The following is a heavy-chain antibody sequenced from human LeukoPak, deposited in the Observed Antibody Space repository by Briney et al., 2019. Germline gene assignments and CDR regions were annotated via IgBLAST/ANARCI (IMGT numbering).Heavy chain of an antibody. CDR2: IYYSGST. CDR3: ARGYCRGTSCNRYTFDM. V-gene: IGHV4-59*01. Sequence: PSETLSLTCTVSDGSISSYYWSWIRQSPGKRLEWIGYIYYSGSTNYNPSLKSRVTISVDTSKNQFSLKLSSVTAADTAVYYCARGYCRGTSCNRYTFDMWGQGTMVTVSS. CDR1: DGSISSYY. J-gene: IGHJ3*02. D-gene: IGHD2-2*01.